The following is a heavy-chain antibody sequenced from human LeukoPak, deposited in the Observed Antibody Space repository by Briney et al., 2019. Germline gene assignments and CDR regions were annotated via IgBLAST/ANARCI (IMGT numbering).Heavy chain of an antibody. J-gene: IGHJ4*02. D-gene: IGHD3-10*01. Sequence: PGGSLRLSCAASGSTFSSYSMNWVRQAPGKGLEWVGRIKSKTDGGTTDYAAPVKGRFTISRDDSKNTLYLQMNSLKTEDTAVYYCTTTVLWFGEYGGDYWGQGTLVTVSS. V-gene: IGHV3-15*07. CDR2: IKSKTDGGTT. CDR3: TTTVLWFGEYGGDY. CDR1: GSTFSSYS.